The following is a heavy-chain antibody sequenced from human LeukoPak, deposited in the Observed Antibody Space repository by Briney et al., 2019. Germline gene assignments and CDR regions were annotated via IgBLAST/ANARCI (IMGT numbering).Heavy chain of an antibody. CDR3: ARDLSNSGYYDSSGYHPDY. Sequence: ASVKVSCKVSGYTLTELSMHWVRQAPGKGLEWMGGFDPEDGETIYAQKFQGRVTMTEDTSTDTAYMELSSLRSEDTAVYYCARDLSNSGYYDSSGYHPDYWGQGTLVTVSS. CDR1: GYTLTELS. V-gene: IGHV1-24*01. D-gene: IGHD3-22*01. CDR2: FDPEDGET. J-gene: IGHJ4*02.